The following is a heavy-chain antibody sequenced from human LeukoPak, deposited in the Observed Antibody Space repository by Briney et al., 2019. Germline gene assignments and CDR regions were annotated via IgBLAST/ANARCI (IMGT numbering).Heavy chain of an antibody. J-gene: IGHJ4*02. D-gene: IGHD1-14*01. CDR2: LYSDGNT. CDR1: GFTVITND. V-gene: IGHV3-53*01. CDR3: ARGVEPLAANTLAY. Sequence: GGSLRLSCAASGFTVITNDMTWVRQAPGKGLEWVSVLYSDGNTKYADSVQGRFTISRDISKNTLYLEVNSLSPDDTAVYYCARGVEPLAANTLAYWGQGTLVTVSS.